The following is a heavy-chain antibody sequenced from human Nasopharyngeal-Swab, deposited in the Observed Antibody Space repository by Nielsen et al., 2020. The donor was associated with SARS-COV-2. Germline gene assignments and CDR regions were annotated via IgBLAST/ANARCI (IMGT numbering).Heavy chain of an antibody. J-gene: IGHJ4*02. CDR3: ARVRQSGAYFPFDS. CDR2: LKSGGGT. D-gene: IGHD1-26*01. CDR1: GFTVSSNF. Sequence: GESLKISCVASGFTVSSNFVSWVRQAPGKGLEWVSLLKSGGGTFYADSVRGRFTISRDNSRNTVYLQMNSLRAEDTAVYYCARVRQSGAYFPFDSWDLGTLVTVSS. V-gene: IGHV3-53*01.